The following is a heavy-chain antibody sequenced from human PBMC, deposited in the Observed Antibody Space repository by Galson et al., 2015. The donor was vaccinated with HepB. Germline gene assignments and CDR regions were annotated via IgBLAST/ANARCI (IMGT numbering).Heavy chain of an antibody. J-gene: IGHJ3*02. CDR2: IYHSGST. CDR3: VRHAIGFGAATRAFDI. Sequence: LSLTCTVSGGSIRNYYWSWIRQPPGKGLEWIASIYHSGSTNYKPSLRSRVTISVDTSKSQFSLKLTSVTAADTAVYYFVRHAIGFGAATRAFDIWGQGTMVTVSS. V-gene: IGHV4-59*08. D-gene: IGHD2-15*01. CDR1: GGSIRNYY.